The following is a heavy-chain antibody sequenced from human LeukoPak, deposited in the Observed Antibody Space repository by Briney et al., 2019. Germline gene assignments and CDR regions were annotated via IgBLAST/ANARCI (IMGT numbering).Heavy chain of an antibody. D-gene: IGHD3-10*01. CDR2: MYHSGST. V-gene: IGHV4-39*07. Sequence: PSETLSLTCTVSGGSISSSSYYWGWIRQPPGKGLEWIGTMYHSGSTYYNPSLKSRVTISEDTSKNQFSLKLRSVTAADTAVYYCARGPRFGELLWHWFDPWGQGTLVTVSS. J-gene: IGHJ5*02. CDR3: ARGPRFGELLWHWFDP. CDR1: GGSISSSSYY.